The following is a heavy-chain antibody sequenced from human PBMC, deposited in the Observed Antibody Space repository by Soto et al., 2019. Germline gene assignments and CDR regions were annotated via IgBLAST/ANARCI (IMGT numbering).Heavy chain of an antibody. J-gene: IGHJ4*02. CDR3: ARGHTTSSGIY. Sequence: GGSLRLSCAASGFTFSSLWMSWVRQAPGKGLEWVANIKHDGSDKYYVDSVKGRLTISRDNAKNSLYLQMNGLRAEDTGVYYYARGHTTSSGIYWGQGTLVTVSS. CDR2: IKHDGSDK. CDR1: GFTFSSLW. D-gene: IGHD6-13*01. V-gene: IGHV3-7*01.